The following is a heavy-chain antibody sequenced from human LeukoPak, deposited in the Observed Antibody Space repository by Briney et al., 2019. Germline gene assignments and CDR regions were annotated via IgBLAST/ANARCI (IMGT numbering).Heavy chain of an antibody. J-gene: IGHJ4*02. CDR3: ARENYFDY. V-gene: IGHV3-7*01. CDR1: GFTFRSYW. Sequence: GGSLRLSCAASGFTFRSYWMGWVRQAPGKGLEWVANIKQDGSERYYVDSVEGRFTISRDNAKNSLYLQMNSLRAEDTAVYYCARENYFDYWGQGTLVTVSS. CDR2: IKQDGSER.